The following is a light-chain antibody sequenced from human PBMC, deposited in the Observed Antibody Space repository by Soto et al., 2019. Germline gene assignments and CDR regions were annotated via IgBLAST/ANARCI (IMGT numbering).Light chain of an antibody. CDR3: GTWDSSLSAYV. V-gene: IGLV1-51*01. Sequence: VLTQPPSVSAAPGQEVTISCSGSSSNFANNYVSWFQQLPGTAPKLLIYDNNQRLSGIPDRFSGSKSGTSATLAITGLQTGDEADYYCGTWDSSLSAYVFGTGTKVTVL. CDR2: DNN. CDR1: SSNFANNY. J-gene: IGLJ1*01.